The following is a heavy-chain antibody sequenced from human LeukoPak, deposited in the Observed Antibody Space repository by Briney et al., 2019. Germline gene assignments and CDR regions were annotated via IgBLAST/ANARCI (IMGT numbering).Heavy chain of an antibody. Sequence: PGGSLRLSCAASGFTLSSYSMDWVRQAPGKGLEWVSSISSSSSYIYYADSVKGRFTISRDNAKNSLYLQMNSLRAEDTAVYYCARLRYCSSTSCYAGDYYYYGMDVWGQGTTVTVSS. J-gene: IGHJ6*02. CDR2: ISSSSSYI. CDR1: GFTLSSYS. CDR3: ARLRYCSSTSCYAGDYYYYGMDV. D-gene: IGHD2-2*01. V-gene: IGHV3-21*01.